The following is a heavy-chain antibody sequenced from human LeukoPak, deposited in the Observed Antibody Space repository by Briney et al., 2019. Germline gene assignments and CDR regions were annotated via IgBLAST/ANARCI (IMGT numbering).Heavy chain of an antibody. CDR3: AKGPQDPVGATSPNFDY. D-gene: IGHD1-26*01. Sequence: GGSLRLSFAASGFTVSSNYVSWVRQAPGKGLEGVSVIYSGGSTYYADSVKGRFTISRDNSKNTLYLQMNSLRAEDTAVYYCAKGPQDPVGATSPNFDYWGQGTLVTVSS. J-gene: IGHJ4*02. V-gene: IGHV3-66*01. CDR2: IYSGGST. CDR1: GFTVSSNY.